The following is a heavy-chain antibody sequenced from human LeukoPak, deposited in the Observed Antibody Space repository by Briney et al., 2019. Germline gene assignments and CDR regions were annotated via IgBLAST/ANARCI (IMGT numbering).Heavy chain of an antibody. J-gene: IGHJ4*02. CDR1: GFTVSSNS. CDR2: IYSGGST. CDR3: AKALLYYDILTGSDK. V-gene: IGHV3-66*01. D-gene: IGHD3-9*01. Sequence: GGSLRLSCAASGFTVSSNSMSWVRQAPGKGLEWVSVIYSGGSTYYADSVKGRFTISRDNSKNTLYLQMNSLRAEDTAVYYCAKALLYYDILTGSDKWGQGTLVTVFS.